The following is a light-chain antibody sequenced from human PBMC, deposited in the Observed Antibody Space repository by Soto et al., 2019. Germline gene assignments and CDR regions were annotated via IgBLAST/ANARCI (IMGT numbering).Light chain of an antibody. CDR3: HQYYSYVYT. Sequence: DIQMTQSPSTLSASVGDRVTITCRASQSISNWLAWFQQKPGKAPKLLIYDASNLESGVPSRFSGSGSATEFTLTISSLQPDDFATYCCHQYYSYVYTFGQGTKVEIK. J-gene: IGKJ2*01. CDR2: DAS. CDR1: QSISNW. V-gene: IGKV1-5*01.